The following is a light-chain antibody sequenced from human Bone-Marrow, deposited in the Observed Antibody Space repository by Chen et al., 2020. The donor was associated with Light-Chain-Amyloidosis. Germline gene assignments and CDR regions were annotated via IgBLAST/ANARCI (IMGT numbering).Light chain of an antibody. CDR2: DDS. J-gene: IGLJ3*02. CDR1: NIGSTS. V-gene: IGLV3-21*02. CDR3: QVWDRSSDRPV. Sequence: SYVLTQPSSVSVAPGQTATIACGGNNIGSTSVHWYQQTPGQAPLLVVYDDSDRPSWNPERLSGSNSGNTATLTIIRVEAGDEADYYCQVWDRSSDRPVFGGGTKLTVL.